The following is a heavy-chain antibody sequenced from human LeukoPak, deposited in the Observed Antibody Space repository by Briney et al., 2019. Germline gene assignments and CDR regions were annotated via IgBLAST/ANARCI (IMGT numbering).Heavy chain of an antibody. D-gene: IGHD2-2*01. CDR1: GFTFSSYA. V-gene: IGHV3-23*01. CDR3: AKSTRYCSSTSCYAEYYFDY. Sequence: GGSLRLSCAASGFTFSSYAMSWVRQAPGKGLEWVSAISGSGGSTYYADSAKGRFTISRDNSKNTLYLQMNSLRAEDTAVYYCAKSTRYCSSTSCYAEYYFDYWGQGTLVTVSS. CDR2: ISGSGGST. J-gene: IGHJ4*02.